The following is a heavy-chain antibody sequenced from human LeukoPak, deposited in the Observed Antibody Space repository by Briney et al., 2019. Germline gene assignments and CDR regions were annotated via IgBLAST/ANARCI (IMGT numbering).Heavy chain of an antibody. V-gene: IGHV3-30*01. D-gene: IGHD3-10*01. CDR3: ARAGITMVRGVIKNWFDP. J-gene: IGHJ5*02. Sequence: GRSLRLSCAASGFTFSSYAMHWVRQAPGKGLEWVAVISYDGSNKYYADSVKGRFTISRDNSKNTLYLQMNSLRAEDTAVYYCARAGITMVRGVIKNWFDPWGQGTLVTVSS. CDR1: GFTFSSYA. CDR2: ISYDGSNK.